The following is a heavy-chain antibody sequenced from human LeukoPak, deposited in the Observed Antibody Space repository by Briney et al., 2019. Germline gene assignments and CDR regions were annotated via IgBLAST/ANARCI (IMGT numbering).Heavy chain of an antibody. Sequence: SETLSLTCTVSGGSISSSSYYWGWIRQPPGKGLEWIGSIYYSGSTYDNPSLNSRVTISVDTSKNPFSLKLSSVTAADTAVYYCARHGLRYCSSTSCYPLNWFDPWGQGTLVTVSS. CDR3: ARHGLRYCSSTSCYPLNWFDP. V-gene: IGHV4-39*01. J-gene: IGHJ5*02. CDR2: IYYSGST. CDR1: GGSISSSSYY. D-gene: IGHD2-2*01.